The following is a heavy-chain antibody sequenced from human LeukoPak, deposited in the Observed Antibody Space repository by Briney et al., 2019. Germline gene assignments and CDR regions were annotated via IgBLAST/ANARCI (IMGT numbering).Heavy chain of an antibody. CDR2: YYHSGMT. CDR3: ASTPGLFKGVDV. CDR1: GGAISSGGYA. V-gene: IGHV4-30-2*01. D-gene: IGHD2-21*01. J-gene: IGHJ6*04. Sequence: SQTLSLTCAVSGGAISSGGYARSCIQQPPGKGLEWIGHYYHSGMTYYNPSLESRFTISVDKSQNQFSLTLNSVTAAETAVYCCASTPGLFKGVDVCGKGTTVTVSS.